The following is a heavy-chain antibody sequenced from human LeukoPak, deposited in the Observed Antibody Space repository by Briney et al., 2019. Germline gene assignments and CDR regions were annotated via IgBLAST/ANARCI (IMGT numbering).Heavy chain of an antibody. CDR2: IYIDGTGT. CDR1: GFTFSNYW. J-gene: IGHJ3*02. CDR3: ARAPQSSRYSYHFDI. V-gene: IGHV3-74*01. D-gene: IGHD5-18*01. Sequence: GGSLRLSCAASGFTFSNYWMHWVRQAPGKGLVWVSRIYIDGTGTFYAYSVNGRFTISRDNAKNTLYLQMNSLRVEDTAIYYCARAPQSSRYSYHFDIWGQGTMVTVSS.